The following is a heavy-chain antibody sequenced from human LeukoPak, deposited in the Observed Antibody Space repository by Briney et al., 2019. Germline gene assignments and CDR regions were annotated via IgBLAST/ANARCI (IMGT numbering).Heavy chain of an antibody. CDR3: ARLTYTGSYLAPFDY. V-gene: IGHV5-51*01. D-gene: IGHD1-26*01. CDR1: GYSFTSYW. Sequence: GESLKISCKSSGYSFTSYWIGWVRQMPGKGLGWMGIIYPRDSDTRYSPSLQGQVTISVDKSISTAYLQWSSLKASDTAIYYCARLTYTGSYLAPFDYWGQGTLVTVSS. J-gene: IGHJ4*02. CDR2: IYPRDSDT.